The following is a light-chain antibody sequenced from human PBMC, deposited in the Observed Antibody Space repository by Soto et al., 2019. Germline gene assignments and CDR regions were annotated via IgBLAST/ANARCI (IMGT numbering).Light chain of an antibody. V-gene: IGKV3-20*01. CDR1: QIVSSSY. Sequence: EIVLTHSPGTLSLSPGERATLSCRASQIVSSSYLAWFQQKPGQAPRLLIYGASSRATGIPDRFSGSGSGTDFTLTISRLEPEDFAVYYCQQYGSSPLTFGQGTKVDIK. J-gene: IGKJ1*01. CDR2: GAS. CDR3: QQYGSSPLT.